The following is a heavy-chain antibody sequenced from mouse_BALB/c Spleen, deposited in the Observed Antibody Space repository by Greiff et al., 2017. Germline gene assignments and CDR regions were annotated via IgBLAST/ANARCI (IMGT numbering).Heavy chain of an antibody. Sequence: QVQLQQSGAELAKPGASVKMSCKASGYTFTSYWLHWVKQRPGQGLEWIGYINPSTGYTEYNQKFKDKATLTADKSSSTAYMQLSSLTSEDSAVYYCAGVIRYPYYFDYRGQGTTLTVSS. J-gene: IGHJ2*01. V-gene: IGHV1-7*01. CDR1: GYTFTSYW. CDR2: INPSTGYT. D-gene: IGHD1-1*01. CDR3: AGVIRYPYYFDY.